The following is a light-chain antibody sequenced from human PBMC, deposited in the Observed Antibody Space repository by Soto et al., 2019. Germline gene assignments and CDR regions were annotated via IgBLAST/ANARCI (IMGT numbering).Light chain of an antibody. V-gene: IGKV3-15*01. CDR2: GAS. Sequence: EIGLTQSPSTLSGSAGERATLSCRASQSVSGTLAWYQQKPGQAPRLLIYGASTRATSFPARFSGSGSGTDFTLTISSLQSEDFAVYYCQQYNNWPWTFGQGTKVDIK. CDR1: QSVSGT. J-gene: IGKJ1*01. CDR3: QQYNNWPWT.